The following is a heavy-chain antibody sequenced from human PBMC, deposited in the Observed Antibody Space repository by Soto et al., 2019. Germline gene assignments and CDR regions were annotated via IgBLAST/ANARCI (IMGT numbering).Heavy chain of an antibody. V-gene: IGHV3-23*01. CDR1: GFTFSSYA. CDR2: ISGSGGST. J-gene: IGHJ4*02. Sequence: PGGSLRLSCAASGFTFSSYAMSWVRQAPGKGLEWVSAISGSGGSTYYADSVKGRFTISRDNSKNTLYLQMNSLRAEDTAVYYCAKVPAYCGGDCYSPGYFDYWGQGTLVTVSS. CDR3: AKVPAYCGGDCYSPGYFDY. D-gene: IGHD2-21*02.